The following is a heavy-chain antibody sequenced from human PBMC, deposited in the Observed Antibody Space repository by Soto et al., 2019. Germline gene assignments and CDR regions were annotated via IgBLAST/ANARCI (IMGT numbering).Heavy chain of an antibody. CDR2: ISSSSSYI. CDR3: ARDKAAYYDILTGYQYYGMDV. CDR1: GFTFSSYS. J-gene: IGHJ6*02. D-gene: IGHD3-9*01. V-gene: IGHV3-21*01. Sequence: GGSLRLSCAASGFTFSSYSMNWVRQAPGKGLEWVSSISSSSSYIYYADSVKGRFTISRDNAKNSLYLQMNSLRAEDTAVYYCARDKAAYYDILTGYQYYGMDVWGQGTTVTVSS.